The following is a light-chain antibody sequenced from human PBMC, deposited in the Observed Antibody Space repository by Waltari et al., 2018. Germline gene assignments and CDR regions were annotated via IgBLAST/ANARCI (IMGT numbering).Light chain of an antibody. CDR2: GKN. CDR1: SLRTPY. V-gene: IGLV3-19*01. Sequence: SSELPQDPAVSGALGQTVRTSCPGDSLRTPYVSWFQQKPGQAPALVIYGKNNRPSGIPDRFSASTSGSTSSLTIIGAQAEDEADYYCHSRDSSGDVVIGGGTKLTVV. J-gene: IGLJ2*01. CDR3: HSRDSSGDVV.